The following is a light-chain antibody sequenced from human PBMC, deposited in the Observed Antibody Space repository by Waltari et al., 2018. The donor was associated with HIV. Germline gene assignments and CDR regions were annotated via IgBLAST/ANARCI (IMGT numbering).Light chain of an antibody. CDR2: EDN. J-gene: IGLJ2*01. V-gene: IGLV3-10*01. Sequence: SYELTQPPSVSVSPGQTARITCSGDALPKRFAYWYQQRSGRAPVLVIYEDNTRPSGIPERFSATNSGTVATPTISGAQVDDEADYYCYSIDGSGHYRVFGGGTKLTVL. CDR1: ALPKRF. CDR3: YSIDGSGHYRV.